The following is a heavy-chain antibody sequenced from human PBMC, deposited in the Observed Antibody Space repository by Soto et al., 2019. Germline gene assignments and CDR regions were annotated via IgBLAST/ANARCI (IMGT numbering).Heavy chain of an antibody. Sequence: GGSLRLSCAASGFTFSDSAMSWVRQAPGKGLEWLSAISNSGGSTYYVDSVKGRFTIYRDNSKDTLYLQMNSLRGEDTALYYCVKDLRSKRLPVAGGSYWGQGTLVTVSS. V-gene: IGHV3-23*01. D-gene: IGHD6-19*01. CDR3: VKDLRSKRLPVAGGSY. J-gene: IGHJ4*02. CDR1: GFTFSDSA. CDR2: ISNSGGST.